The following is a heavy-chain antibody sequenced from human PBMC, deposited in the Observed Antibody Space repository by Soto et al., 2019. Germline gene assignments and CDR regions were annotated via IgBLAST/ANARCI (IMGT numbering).Heavy chain of an antibody. Sequence: QVQLVQSGGEVKKPGASVKVSCKASGYTFTNYGISWVRQAPGQGLEWMGWINVYNGNTKYAQKIKGRVTMTTDTSTSTAYMELRGLRSDDTAVYYCARGVGSGSYYNQYDWFDPWGQGTLVTVSS. CDR3: ARGVGSGSYYNQYDWFDP. CDR1: GYTFTNYG. CDR2: INVYNGNT. J-gene: IGHJ5*02. D-gene: IGHD3-10*01. V-gene: IGHV1-18*01.